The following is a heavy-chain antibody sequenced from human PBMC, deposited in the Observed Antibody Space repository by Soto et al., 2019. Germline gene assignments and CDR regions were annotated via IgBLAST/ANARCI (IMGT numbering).Heavy chain of an antibody. D-gene: IGHD6-19*01. J-gene: IGHJ6*02. V-gene: IGHV3-30-3*01. CDR2: ISYDGSNK. CDR1: GFTFSSYA. Sequence: QVQLVESGGGVVQPGRSLRLSCAASGFTFSSYAMHWVRQAPGKGLEWVAVISYDGSNKYYADSVKGRFTISRDNSKNTLYLQMNRLRAEDTAVYYCARDSEQWLVRYYYYGMDVWGQGTTVTVSS. CDR3: ARDSEQWLVRYYYYGMDV.